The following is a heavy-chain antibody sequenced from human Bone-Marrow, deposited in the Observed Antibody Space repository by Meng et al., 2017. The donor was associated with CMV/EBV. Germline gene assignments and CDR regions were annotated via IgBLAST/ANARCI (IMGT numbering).Heavy chain of an antibody. V-gene: IGHV3-21*01. CDR1: GFTFSSYS. CDR3: ARCLDYDFWSGYYVKKSYYYYYGMDV. CDR2: ISSSSSYI. J-gene: IGHJ6*02. D-gene: IGHD3-3*01. Sequence: GGSLRLSCAASGFTFSSYSMNWVRQAPGKGLEWVSSISSSSSYIYYADSVKGRFTISRDNAKNSLYLQMNSLRAEDTAVYYCARCLDYDFWSGYYVKKSYYYYYGMDVWGQGTTVTVSS.